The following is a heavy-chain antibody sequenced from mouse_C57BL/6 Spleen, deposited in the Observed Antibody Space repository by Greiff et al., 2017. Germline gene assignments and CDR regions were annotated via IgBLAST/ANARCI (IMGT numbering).Heavy chain of an antibody. CDR1: GYTFTSYG. J-gene: IGHJ2*01. CDR3: ARGRDGYSSFDY. V-gene: IGHV1-81*01. CDR2: IYPRSGNT. Sequence: QVQLKQSGAELARPGASVKLSCKASGYTFTSYGISWVKQRTGQGLEWIGEIYPRSGNTYYNEKFKGKATLTADKSSSTAYMELRSLTSEDSAVYFCARGRDGYSSFDYWGPGTTLTVSS. D-gene: IGHD2-3*01.